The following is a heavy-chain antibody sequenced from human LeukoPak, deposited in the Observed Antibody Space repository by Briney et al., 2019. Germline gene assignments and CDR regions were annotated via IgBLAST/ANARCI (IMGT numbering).Heavy chain of an antibody. CDR2: IFSDGKI. Sequence: SETLSLTCSVSGDSTIYNYWSWIRQPAGKGLEWIGRIFSDGKINYSPSLESRVTMSVDNAKNQFSLKLSSVTAADTAVYYCARGPGVFGRIWYMDVWGQGTTVSVSS. J-gene: IGHJ6*03. CDR1: GDSTIYNY. CDR3: ARGPGVFGRIWYMDV. D-gene: IGHD3-3*01. V-gene: IGHV4-4*07.